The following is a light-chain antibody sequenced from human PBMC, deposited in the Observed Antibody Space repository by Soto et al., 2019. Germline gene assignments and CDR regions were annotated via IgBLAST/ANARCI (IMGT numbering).Light chain of an antibody. CDR1: SRDVGAYNF. V-gene: IGLV2-14*01. Sequence: QSVLTQPASVSGSPGQSITISCTGTSRDVGAYNFVSWYQQFPGKAPKLMIYEVSNRPSGVSDRFSGSKSGNTASLIISGLQAEDEADYYCSSQTGSGTMLFGGGPKLTVL. CDR3: SSQTGSGTML. J-gene: IGLJ2*01. CDR2: EVS.